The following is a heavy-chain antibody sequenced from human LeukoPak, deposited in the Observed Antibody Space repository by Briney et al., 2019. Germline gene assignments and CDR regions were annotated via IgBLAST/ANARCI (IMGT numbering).Heavy chain of an antibody. CDR3: AKDYRTFGLLDS. V-gene: IGHV3-11*01. J-gene: IGHJ4*02. D-gene: IGHD3-10*01. CDR1: GFTFSGCY. CDR2: ISIGSSTR. Sequence: GRSLRLSCAASGFTFSGCYMGWSWHGPGKGLGRVSYISIGSSTRYYVDSVIDRLTISWANAKNSPYLLMNSLRVEETGVYYCAKDYRTFGLLDSWGQGAPVTVSS.